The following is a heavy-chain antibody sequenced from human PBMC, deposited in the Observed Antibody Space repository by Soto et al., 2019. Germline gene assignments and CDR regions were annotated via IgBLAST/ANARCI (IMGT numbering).Heavy chain of an antibody. CDR1: SGSLSYFY. Sequence: SETLSLTCAVYSGSLSYFYWNWIRQPPGKGLEWIGEINSSGNTNYNPSLKSRVTISIDTSKNQFSLKLSSVTAADTAVYYCARGRPHTTSSCYLNYWGAGTLVTVSS. J-gene: IGHJ4*02. D-gene: IGHD2-2*01. CDR3: ARGRPHTTSSCYLNY. V-gene: IGHV4-34*01. CDR2: INSSGNT.